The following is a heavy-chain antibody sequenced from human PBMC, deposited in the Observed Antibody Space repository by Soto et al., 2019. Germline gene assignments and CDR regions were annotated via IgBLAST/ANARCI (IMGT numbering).Heavy chain of an antibody. Sequence: GGSLRLSCTASGFTFGDYAMNWVRQAPGKGLEWVGFIRSKAYGGTTEYAASVKGRFTISRDDSKSIAYLQMNSLKTEDTAVYYCTRDTGIAVAGTFDYWGQGTLVTVSS. D-gene: IGHD6-19*01. CDR1: GFTFGDYA. V-gene: IGHV3-49*04. CDR2: IRSKAYGGTT. CDR3: TRDTGIAVAGTFDY. J-gene: IGHJ4*02.